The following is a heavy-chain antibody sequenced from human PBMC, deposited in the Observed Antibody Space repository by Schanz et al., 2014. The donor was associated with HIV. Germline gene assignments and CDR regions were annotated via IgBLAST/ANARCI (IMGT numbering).Heavy chain of an antibody. J-gene: IGHJ4*02. D-gene: IGHD6-19*01. CDR1: GGTFSSFA. Sequence: QVQLVQSGAEVKKPGSSVKISCKTSGGTFSSFAINWVRQAPGQGLEWLGWISAYNGNTNYAQNVQGRVTVTTDTSTSTAYMELRSLRSDETAIYYCARGGSGWYGYEGFDYWGQGTLVTVSS. CDR3: ARGGSGWYGYEGFDY. V-gene: IGHV1-18*01. CDR2: ISAYNGNT.